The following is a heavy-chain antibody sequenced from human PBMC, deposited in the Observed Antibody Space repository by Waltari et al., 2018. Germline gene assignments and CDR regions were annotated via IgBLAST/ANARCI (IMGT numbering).Heavy chain of an antibody. J-gene: IGHJ4*02. Sequence: WWSGVRKSPGKGLEGIGQVQRSGRTNYNPSFASRVTVSIDTSTNQFSLKVTSATAADTAVYFCARDRGRGIYLDSWGQGTLVTVSP. CDR2: VQRSGRT. CDR3: ARDRGRGIYLDS. CDR1: W. V-gene: IGHV4-4*01. D-gene: IGHD2-15*01.